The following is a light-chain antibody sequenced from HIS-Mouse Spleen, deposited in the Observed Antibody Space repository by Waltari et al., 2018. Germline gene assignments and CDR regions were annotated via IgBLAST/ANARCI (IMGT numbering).Light chain of an antibody. Sequence: ELVLTQSPGTLSLSPRQRATLSCRASQSVSSSYLAWYQQKPGQAPRLLIYGASSRATGIPDRFSGSGSGTDFTLTISRLEPEDFAVYYCQQYGSSFTFGPGTKVDIK. CDR1: QSVSSSY. CDR2: GAS. CDR3: QQYGSSFT. V-gene: IGKV3-20*01. J-gene: IGKJ3*01.